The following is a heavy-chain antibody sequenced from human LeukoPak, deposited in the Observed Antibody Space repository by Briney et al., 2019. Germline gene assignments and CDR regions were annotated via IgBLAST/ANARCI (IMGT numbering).Heavy chain of an antibody. Sequence: PGGSLRLSCAASGFTFSNYWMNWVRQAPGKGLDWVANIKQDGSGKYYVDSVKGRFTFSRDNAKHSLYLQMNSLPAEDTAVYYCVRPLRSPGAWDAFDIWGQGTMVPVSS. J-gene: IGHJ3*02. V-gene: IGHV3-7*01. CDR3: VRPLRSPGAWDAFDI. D-gene: IGHD1-26*01. CDR2: IKQDGSGK. CDR1: GFTFSNYW.